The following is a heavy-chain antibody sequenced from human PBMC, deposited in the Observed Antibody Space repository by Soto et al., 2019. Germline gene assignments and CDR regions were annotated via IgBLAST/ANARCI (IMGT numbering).Heavy chain of an antibody. Sequence: QVQLVQSGAEVKKPGSSVRVSCKASGGTFSSYAISWVRQAPGQGLEWMGGIIPIFGTENYAQQFQGRVTITADESTRTADMELSSLRSEDTAVYYCARDRIAGSKYYYGMDVWGHGTTVTVSS. CDR2: IIPIFGTE. J-gene: IGHJ6*02. CDR3: ARDRIAGSKYYYGMDV. CDR1: GGTFSSYA. V-gene: IGHV1-69*01. D-gene: IGHD6-13*01.